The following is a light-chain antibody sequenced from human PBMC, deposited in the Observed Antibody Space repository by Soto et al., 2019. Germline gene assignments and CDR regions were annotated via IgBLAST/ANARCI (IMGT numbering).Light chain of an antibody. Sequence: EVVLTQSPGTLSLSPGEGATLSCRASQSVSSNYLAWYRQKPGQAPRLLIYGASSRATGVPDRFSGSGSGTDFTLTISRLEPEDFAVYYCQQYGSSPLTFGGGNKVDIK. V-gene: IGKV3-20*01. CDR3: QQYGSSPLT. J-gene: IGKJ4*01. CDR2: GAS. CDR1: QSVSSNY.